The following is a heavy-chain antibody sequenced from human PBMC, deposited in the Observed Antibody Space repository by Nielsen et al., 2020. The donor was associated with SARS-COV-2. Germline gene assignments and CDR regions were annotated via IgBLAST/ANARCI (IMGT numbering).Heavy chain of an antibody. CDR2: ISSSSSYT. J-gene: IGHJ6*02. V-gene: IGHV3-11*06. D-gene: IGHD2-8*01. Sequence: WIRQPPGKGLEWVSYISSSSSYTNYADSVKDRFTISRDNAKNSLYLQMNSLRAEDTAVYYCARESSIVLMVYVHHYGMDVWGQGTTVTVSS. CDR3: ARESSIVLMVYVHHYGMDV.